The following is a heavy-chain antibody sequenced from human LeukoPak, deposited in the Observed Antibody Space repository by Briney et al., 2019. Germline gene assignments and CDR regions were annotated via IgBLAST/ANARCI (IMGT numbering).Heavy chain of an antibody. CDR2: ISAYNGNT. J-gene: IGHJ3*02. CDR3: ARDLIVVVVAATGAFDI. Sequence: ASVKVSCKASGYTFTSYGISWVLQAPGQGLEWMGWISAYNGNTNYAQKLQGRVTMTTDTSTSTAYMELRSLRSDDTAVYYCARDLIVVVVAATGAFDIWGQGTMVTVFS. CDR1: GYTFTSYG. V-gene: IGHV1-18*01. D-gene: IGHD2-15*01.